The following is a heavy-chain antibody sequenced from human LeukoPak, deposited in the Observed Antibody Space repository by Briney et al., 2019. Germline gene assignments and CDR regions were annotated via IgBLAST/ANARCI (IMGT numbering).Heavy chain of an antibody. CDR1: GGSISSSSYY. Sequence: PSETLSLTCTVSGGSISSSSYYWGWIRQPPGKGLEWIGSIYYSGSTYYNPSLKSRVTISVDTSKNQFSLKLSSVTAADTAVYYRARGILPSDSSGCPCLDGAFDIWGQGTMVTVSS. V-gene: IGHV4-39*07. CDR3: ARGILPSDSSGCPCLDGAFDI. D-gene: IGHD3-22*01. J-gene: IGHJ3*02. CDR2: IYYSGST.